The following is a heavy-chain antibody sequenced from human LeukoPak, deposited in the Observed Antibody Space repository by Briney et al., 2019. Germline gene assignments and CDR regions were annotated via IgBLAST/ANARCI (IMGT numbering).Heavy chain of an antibody. CDR2: IYYSGST. CDR3: ARPHYYGMDV. CDR1: GGSISSSNYY. Sequence: SETLSLTCTVSGGSISSSNYYWGWICQPPGKGLEWIGNIYYSGSTYYNPSLKSRVTISVDTSKNQFSLKLSSVTAADTAVYYCARPHYYGMDVWGQGTTVTVSS. V-gene: IGHV4-39*01. J-gene: IGHJ6*02.